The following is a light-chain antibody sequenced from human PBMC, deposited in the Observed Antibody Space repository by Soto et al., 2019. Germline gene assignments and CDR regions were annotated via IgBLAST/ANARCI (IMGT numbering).Light chain of an antibody. J-gene: IGKJ4*01. CDR3: QQRGNWPS. V-gene: IGKV3-11*01. CDR2: GAS. Sequence: EIALTQSPATLSLSPGERATLSCRASQSVSRYLAWYQQKPGQAPRLLIYGASNRATGIPARFSGSGSGTDFTLTISSLEPEDFALYYCQQRGNWPSFGGGTKVDIK. CDR1: QSVSRY.